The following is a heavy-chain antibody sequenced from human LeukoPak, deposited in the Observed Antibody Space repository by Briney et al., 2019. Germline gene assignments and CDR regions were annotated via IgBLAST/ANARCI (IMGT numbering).Heavy chain of an antibody. D-gene: IGHD6-19*01. Sequence: GGSLRLSCAASGFTFNTYAMNCVRQAPGKGLEWVSSISGSGGSPYYAGSVKGRFTISRDNSKNTLYLQMNSLRAEDTAVYYCAKTTEWLVRFDYWGQGTLVTVSS. CDR3: AKTTEWLVRFDY. J-gene: IGHJ4*02. CDR1: GFTFNTYA. CDR2: ISGSGGSP. V-gene: IGHV3-23*01.